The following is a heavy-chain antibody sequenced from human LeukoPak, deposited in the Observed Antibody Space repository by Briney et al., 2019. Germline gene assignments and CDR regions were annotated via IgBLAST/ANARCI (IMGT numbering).Heavy chain of an antibody. CDR1: GYSISSGYY. D-gene: IGHD3-10*01. V-gene: IGHV4-38-2*02. CDR3: ARDSGTTGEVKFDP. J-gene: IGHJ5*02. CDR2: IYHGGST. Sequence: PSETLSLTCTVSGYSISSGYYWGWIRQPPGKGLEWIGNIYHGGSTYYNPSLKSRVTISVDTSRNHVSLTLNSVTAADTAVYYCARDSGTTGEVKFDPWGQGTLVTVSS.